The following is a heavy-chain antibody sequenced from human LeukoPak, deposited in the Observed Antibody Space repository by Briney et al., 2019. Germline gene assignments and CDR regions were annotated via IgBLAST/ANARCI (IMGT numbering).Heavy chain of an antibody. CDR1: GFTFSSYA. Sequence: GGSLRLSRAASGFTFSSYAMSWVRQAPGKGLEWISTIGGSGGITYYADSVKGRFTISRDNSKNSLHLQMNSLRAEDTAVYYCAKDPGKQWLVGGVDYWGQGTLVTVSS. CDR3: AKDPGKQWLVGGVDY. V-gene: IGHV3-23*01. J-gene: IGHJ4*02. CDR2: IGGSGGIT. D-gene: IGHD6-19*01.